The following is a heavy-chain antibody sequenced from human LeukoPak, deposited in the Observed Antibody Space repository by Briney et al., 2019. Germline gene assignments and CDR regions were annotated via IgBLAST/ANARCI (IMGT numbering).Heavy chain of an antibody. CDR2: IWKDGSDE. CDR1: GITFGDFG. V-gene: IGHV3-33*01. D-gene: IGHD3-3*01. CDR3: ARQEAFQLEASLDQ. Sequence: GGSLRLSCAAAGITFGDFGMHWVGQAPGKGLEWVALIWKDGSDEFYADSGKGRFTISRDNSRNTLSLQMNSLRGEDTAVYYCARQEAFQLEASLDQWGQGTLVTVSS. J-gene: IGHJ4*02.